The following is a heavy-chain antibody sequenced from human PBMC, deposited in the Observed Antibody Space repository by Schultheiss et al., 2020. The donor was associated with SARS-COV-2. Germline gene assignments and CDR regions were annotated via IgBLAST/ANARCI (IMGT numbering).Heavy chain of an antibody. CDR3: ARGGSDIVVVPAAQRGDY. CDR2: INPNSGGT. J-gene: IGHJ4*02. Sequence: ASVKVSCKASGYTFTGYYMHWVRQAPGQGLEWMGWINPNSGGTNYAQKFQGRVTMTRDTSISTAYMELSSLRSEDTAVYYCARGGSDIVVVPAAQRGDYWGQGTLVTVSS. CDR1: GYTFTGYY. V-gene: IGHV1-2*02. D-gene: IGHD2-2*01.